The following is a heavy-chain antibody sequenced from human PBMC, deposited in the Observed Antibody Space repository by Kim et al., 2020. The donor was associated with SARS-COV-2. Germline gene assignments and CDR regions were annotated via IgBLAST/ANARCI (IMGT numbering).Heavy chain of an antibody. CDR1: GDSVSSNSAA. CDR3: ARRIAVAGTGAFDI. Sequence: SQTLSLTCAISGDSVSSNSAAWNWIRQSPSRGLEWLGRTYYRSKWYNDYEVSVKSRITINPDTSKNQFSLQLNSVTPEDTAVYYCARRIAVAGTGAFDIWGQGTMVTVSS. V-gene: IGHV6-1*01. CDR2: TYYRSKWYN. J-gene: IGHJ3*02. D-gene: IGHD6-19*01.